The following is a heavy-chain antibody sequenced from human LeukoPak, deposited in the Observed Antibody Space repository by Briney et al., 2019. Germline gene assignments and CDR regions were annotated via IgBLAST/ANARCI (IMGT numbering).Heavy chain of an antibody. D-gene: IGHD2-21*02. CDR1: GFTFNNYA. CDR3: AKAATAIIYYFDN. V-gene: IGHV3-23*01. Sequence: GGSLRLSCVVSGFTFNNYAMNGVRQAPGKGLEWVSSITGSGENTYYADSVKGRFTISRDNSKNTLYLQMKSLSAEDTAMYYCAKAATAIIYYFDNWGQGTLVTVSS. J-gene: IGHJ4*02. CDR2: ITGSGENT.